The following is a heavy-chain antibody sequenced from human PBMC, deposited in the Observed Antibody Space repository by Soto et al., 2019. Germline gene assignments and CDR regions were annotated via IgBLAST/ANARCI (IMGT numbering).Heavy chain of an antibody. Sequence: QVQLQQWGAGLLKPSETLSLTCAVYGGSFSGYYWSWIRQPPGKGLEWIGEINHSGSTNYNPSLKRRVTISVDTSKNQFSLKLNSVTAADTAVYYCARALGYSYGHLPIDYWGQGILVTVSS. D-gene: IGHD5-18*01. V-gene: IGHV4-34*01. J-gene: IGHJ4*02. CDR1: GGSFSGYY. CDR3: ARALGYSYGHLPIDY. CDR2: INHSGST.